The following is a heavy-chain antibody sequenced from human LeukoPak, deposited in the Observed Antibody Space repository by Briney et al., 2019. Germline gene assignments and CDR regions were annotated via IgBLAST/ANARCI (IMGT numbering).Heavy chain of an antibody. V-gene: IGHV3-33*01. J-gene: IGHJ4*02. CDR2: IWYDGSNK. CDR3: ARDSWSGLDY. CDR1: GFTFSSYG. Sequence: GGSLRLSCAASGFTFSSYGMHWVRRAPGKGLEWVAVIWYDGSNKYYADSVKGRFTISRDNSKNTLYLQMNSLRAEDTAVYYCARDSWSGLDYWGQGTLVTVSP. D-gene: IGHD2-15*01.